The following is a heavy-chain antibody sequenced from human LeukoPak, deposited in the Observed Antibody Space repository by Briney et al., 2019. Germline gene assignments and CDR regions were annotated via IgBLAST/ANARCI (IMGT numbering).Heavy chain of an antibody. V-gene: IGHV3-53*01. J-gene: IGHJ3*02. CDR2: IYSGGST. Sequence: GSLRLPCAASGFTVSSNYMSWVRQAPGKGLEWVSVIYSGGSTYYADSVKGRFTISRDNSKNTLYLQMNSLRAEDTAVYYCARATYYYDSSGYYGRSDAFDIWGQGTMVTVSS. CDR3: ARATYYYDSSGYYGRSDAFDI. CDR1: GFTVSSNY. D-gene: IGHD3-22*01.